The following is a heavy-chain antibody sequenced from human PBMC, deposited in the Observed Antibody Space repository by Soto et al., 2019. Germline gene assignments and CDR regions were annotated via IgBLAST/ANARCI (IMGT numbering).Heavy chain of an antibody. CDR3: ARGYSSSWPNWFDP. Sequence: SSETLSLTCTVSGGSISSYYWSWIRQPPGKGLEWIGYIYYSGSTNYNPSLKSRVTISVDTSKNQFSLKLSSVTAADTAVYYCARGYSSSWPNWFDPWGQGTLVTVSS. J-gene: IGHJ5*02. V-gene: IGHV4-59*01. CDR1: GGSISSYY. D-gene: IGHD6-13*01. CDR2: IYYSGST.